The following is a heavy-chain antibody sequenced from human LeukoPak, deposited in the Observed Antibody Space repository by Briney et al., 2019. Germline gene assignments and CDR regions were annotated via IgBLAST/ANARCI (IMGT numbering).Heavy chain of an antibody. V-gene: IGHV4-31*03. CDR2: IYYSGST. CDR1: GGSISSGGYY. J-gene: IGHJ1*01. D-gene: IGHD2-15*01. CDR3: ALGYCGGGSCHAREYFQH. Sequence: KPSQTLSLTCTVSGGSISSGGYYWTWIRQHPGKGLEWIRYIYYSGSTYYNPSLKSRVTISVDTSKNQFSLRLSSVTAADTAVYYCALGYCGGGSCHAREYFQHWGQGTLVTVSS.